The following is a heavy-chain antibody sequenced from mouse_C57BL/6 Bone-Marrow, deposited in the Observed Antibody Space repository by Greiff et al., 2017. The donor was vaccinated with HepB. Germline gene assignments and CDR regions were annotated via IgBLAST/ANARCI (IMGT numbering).Heavy chain of an antibody. D-gene: IGHD2-5*01. CDR2: ISYDGSN. CDR1: GYSITSGYY. V-gene: IGHV3-6*01. J-gene: IGHJ4*01. CDR3: ATYSTWDY. Sequence: EESGPGLVKPSQSLSLTCSVTGYSITSGYYWNWIRQFPGNKLEWMGYISYDGSNNYNPSLKNRISITRDTSKNQFFLKLNSVTTEDTATYYCATYSTWDYWGQGTSVTVSS.